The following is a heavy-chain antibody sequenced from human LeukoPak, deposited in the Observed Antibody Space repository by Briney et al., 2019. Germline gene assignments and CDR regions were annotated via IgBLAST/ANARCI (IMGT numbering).Heavy chain of an antibody. Sequence: SETLSLTCTVSGGSISSSSYYWGWIRQPPGKGLEWIGYIYYSGSTNYNPSLKSRVTISVDTSKNQFSLKLSSVTAADTAVYYCAGRYSYGPVAFDIWGQGTMVTVSS. CDR1: GGSISSSSYY. CDR3: AGRYSYGPVAFDI. V-gene: IGHV4-61*05. J-gene: IGHJ3*02. CDR2: IYYSGST. D-gene: IGHD5-18*01.